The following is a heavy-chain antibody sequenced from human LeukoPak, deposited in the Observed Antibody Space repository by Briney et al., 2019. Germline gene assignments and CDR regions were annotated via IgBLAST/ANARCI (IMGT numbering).Heavy chain of an antibody. Sequence: ASVKVSCKVSGYTLTELSMHWVRQAPGKGLEWMGGFDPEDGETIYAQKFQGRVTITADESTSTAYMELRSLRSDDTAVYYCARNQVGLNWFDPWGQGTLVTVSS. J-gene: IGHJ5*02. CDR3: ARNQVGLNWFDP. D-gene: IGHD1-14*01. CDR2: FDPEDGET. V-gene: IGHV1-24*01. CDR1: GYTLTELS.